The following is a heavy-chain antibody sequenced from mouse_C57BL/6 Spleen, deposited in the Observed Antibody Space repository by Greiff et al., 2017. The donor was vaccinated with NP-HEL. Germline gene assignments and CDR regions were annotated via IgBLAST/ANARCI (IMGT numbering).Heavy chain of an antibody. V-gene: IGHV1-69*01. J-gene: IGHJ3*01. CDR2: IDPSDSYT. Sequence: QVQLQQPGAELVMPGASVKLSCKASGYTFTSYWMHWVKQRPGQGLEWIGEIDPSDSYTNYNQKFKGKSTLTVDKSSSTAYMQLSSLTSEDSAVYYCARGELTGTEWAYWGQGTLVTVSA. D-gene: IGHD4-1*01. CDR3: ARGELTGTEWAY. CDR1: GYTFTSYW.